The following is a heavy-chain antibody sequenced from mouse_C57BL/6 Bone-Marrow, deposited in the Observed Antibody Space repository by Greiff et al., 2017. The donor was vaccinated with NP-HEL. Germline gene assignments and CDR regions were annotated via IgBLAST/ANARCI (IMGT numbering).Heavy chain of an antibody. CDR3: TSYGSSFYFDY. V-gene: IGHV14-4*01. CDR2: IDPENGDT. Sequence: DVQLQESGAELVRPGASVKLSCTASGFNIKDDYMHWVKQRPEQGLEWIGWIDPENGDTEYASKFQGKATITADTSSNTAYLQLSSLTSEDTAVYYCTSYGSSFYFDYWGQGTTLTVSS. J-gene: IGHJ2*01. CDR1: GFNIKDDY. D-gene: IGHD1-1*01.